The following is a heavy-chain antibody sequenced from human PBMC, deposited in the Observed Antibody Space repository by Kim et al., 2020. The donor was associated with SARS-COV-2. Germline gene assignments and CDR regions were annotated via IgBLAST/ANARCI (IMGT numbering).Heavy chain of an antibody. D-gene: IGHD6-19*01. Sequence: GGSLRLSCATSGFTFSDYAMHWVRQAPGKGLEWVAVISPFDGPIRLYTDSVKGRFTISRDNSKNTLFLQMNSLTAEDTAVYFCARDPVAGDPDYFDYWGQGTLVSVSS. CDR3: ARDPVAGDPDYFDY. J-gene: IGHJ4*02. CDR1: GFTFSDYA. V-gene: IGHV3-30*04. CDR2: ISPFDGPIR.